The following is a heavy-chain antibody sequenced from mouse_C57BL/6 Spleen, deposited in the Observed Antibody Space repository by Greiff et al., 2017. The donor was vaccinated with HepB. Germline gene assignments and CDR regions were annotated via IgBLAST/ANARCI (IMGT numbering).Heavy chain of an antibody. CDR3: VRLDYDYDVGAY. Sequence: VQLQQPGAELVRPGTSVKLSCKASGYTFTSYWMHWVKQRPGQGLEWIGVIDPSDSYTNYNQKFKGKATLTVDTSSSTAYMQLSSLTSEDSAVYYCVRLDYDYDVGAYWGQGTLVTVSA. CDR2: IDPSDSYT. J-gene: IGHJ3*01. CDR1: GYTFTSYW. D-gene: IGHD2-4*01. V-gene: IGHV1-59*01.